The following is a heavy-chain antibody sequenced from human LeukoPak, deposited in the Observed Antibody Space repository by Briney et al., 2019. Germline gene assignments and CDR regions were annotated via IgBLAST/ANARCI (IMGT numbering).Heavy chain of an antibody. CDR2: INHSGST. Sequence: SQTLSLTCTVSGGSISSGTYYWSWIRQSPGKGLDWIGEINHSGSTNYNPSLKSRVTISVDTSKNQFSLKLSSVTAADTAVYYCARAGFGLAPLRGTPFDYWGQGTLVTVSS. CDR3: ARAGFGLAPLRGTPFDY. D-gene: IGHD3-10*01. J-gene: IGHJ4*02. V-gene: IGHV4-39*07. CDR1: GGSISSGTYY.